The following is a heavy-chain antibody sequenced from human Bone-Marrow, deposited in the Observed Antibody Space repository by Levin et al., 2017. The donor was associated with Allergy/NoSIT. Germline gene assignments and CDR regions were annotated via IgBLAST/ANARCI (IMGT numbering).Heavy chain of an antibody. Sequence: ASVKVSCKASGYTFTSYGISWVRQAPGQGLEWMGWISAYNGNTNYAQKLQGRVTMTTDTSTSTAYMELRSLRSDDTAVYYCARDTGYYDFWSGYYTAYYMDVWGKGTTVTVSS. CDR2: ISAYNGNT. V-gene: IGHV1-18*01. D-gene: IGHD3-3*01. CDR3: ARDTGYYDFWSGYYTAYYMDV. CDR1: GYTFTSYG. J-gene: IGHJ6*03.